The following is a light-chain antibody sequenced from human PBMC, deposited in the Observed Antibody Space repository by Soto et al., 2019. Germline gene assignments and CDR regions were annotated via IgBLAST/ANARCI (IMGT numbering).Light chain of an antibody. V-gene: IGKV3-15*01. Sequence: EMVTTQSPATLSVSPGEGATLSCRASQSVSSNLVWYQQKPGQAPRLLIYAASTRATGIPARFSGSGSGTEFTLTISSLQSEDFAIYYCQQYNNWPRTFGQGTKVDI. CDR1: QSVSSN. CDR3: QQYNNWPRT. J-gene: IGKJ1*01. CDR2: AAS.